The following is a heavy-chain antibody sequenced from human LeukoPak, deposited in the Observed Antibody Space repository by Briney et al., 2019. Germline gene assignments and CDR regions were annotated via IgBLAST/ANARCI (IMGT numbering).Heavy chain of an antibody. D-gene: IGHD3-10*01. J-gene: IGHJ4*02. CDR3: ARDTPITMVRGAFDY. CDR2: IKQDGSDK. V-gene: IGHV3-7*01. CDR1: GFTFSSYW. Sequence: GGSLRLSCAASGFTFSSYWMSWVRQAPGKGLEWVANIKQDGSDKYYADSVKGRFTISRDNAKNSLYLQMNSLRAEDTAVYYCARDTPITMVRGAFDYGGPGTLVTVSS.